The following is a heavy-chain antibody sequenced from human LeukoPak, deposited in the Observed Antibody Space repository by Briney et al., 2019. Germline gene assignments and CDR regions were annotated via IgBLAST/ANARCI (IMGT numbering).Heavy chain of an antibody. J-gene: IGHJ5*02. CDR1: GYSFTSYW. V-gene: IGHV5-51*01. D-gene: IGHD3-3*01. CDR2: IYPGDSDT. CDR3: ARQGLTYYDFWSGPNNWFDP. Sequence: GESLKISCKGYGYSFTSYWIGWVRQMPGKGLEWMGIIYPGDSDTRYSPSFQGQVTISADKSISTAYLQWSSLKASDTAMYYCARQGLTYYDFWSGPNNWFDPWGQGTLVTVSS.